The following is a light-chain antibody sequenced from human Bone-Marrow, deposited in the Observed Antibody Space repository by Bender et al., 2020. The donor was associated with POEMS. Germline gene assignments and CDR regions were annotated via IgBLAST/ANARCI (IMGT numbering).Light chain of an antibody. V-gene: IGLV2-18*02. CDR1: TSDIGYYNY. CDR2: EVA. J-gene: IGLJ3*02. Sequence: SALTQPPSASGSPGQSVTISCTGTTSDIGYYNYVSWYQHDPGKAPKLIIYEVAKRPSGVPDRFSGSKSGNTASLTISGLQAEDEADYYCNSYTSSSTLEVFGGGTKLTVL. CDR3: NSYTSSSTLEV.